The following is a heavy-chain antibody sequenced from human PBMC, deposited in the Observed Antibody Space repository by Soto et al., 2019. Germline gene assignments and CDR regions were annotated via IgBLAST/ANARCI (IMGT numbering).Heavy chain of an antibody. CDR1: GGSISSADYY. CDR3: ARLVPTTIHDS. D-gene: IGHD1-26*01. V-gene: IGHV4-30-4*01. J-gene: IGHJ4*02. CDR2: IYYSGTT. Sequence: SETLSLTCTVSGGSISSADYYWCWIRQPPGKGLEWIGYIYYSGTTYYNPSLKSRVSISDDTSKNQFSLQLSSVTAADTAVYFCARLVPTTIHDSWGQGVLVTVSS.